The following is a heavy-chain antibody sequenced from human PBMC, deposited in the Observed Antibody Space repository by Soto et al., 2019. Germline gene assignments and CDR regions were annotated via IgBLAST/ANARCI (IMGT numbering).Heavy chain of an antibody. CDR1: GDSVSSNSAA. J-gene: IGHJ5*02. D-gene: IGHD6-13*01. V-gene: IGHV6-1*01. Sequence: PSQTLSLTCAISGDSVSSNSAAWNWIRQSPSRGLEWLGRTYYRSKWYNDYAVSVKSRITINPDTSKNQFSLQLNSVTPEDTAVYYCAREVGLAAAGRGLNWFDPWGQGTLVTVSS. CDR3: AREVGLAAAGRGLNWFDP. CDR2: TYYRSKWYN.